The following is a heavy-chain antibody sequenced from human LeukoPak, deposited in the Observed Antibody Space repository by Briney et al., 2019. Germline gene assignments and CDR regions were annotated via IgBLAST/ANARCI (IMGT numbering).Heavy chain of an antibody. CDR1: GFTFSSYS. D-gene: IGHD2-2*01. CDR2: ISSSSSYL. J-gene: IGHJ6*03. V-gene: IGHV3-21*01. CDR3: AKDHCSSTSCSYYYYYYMDV. Sequence: GGSLRLSCAASGFTFSSYSMNWVRQAPGKGLEWVSSISSSSSYLYYADSVKGRFTISRDNSKNTLYLQMNSLRAEDTAVYYCAKDHCSSTSCSYYYYYYMDVWGKGTTVTVSS.